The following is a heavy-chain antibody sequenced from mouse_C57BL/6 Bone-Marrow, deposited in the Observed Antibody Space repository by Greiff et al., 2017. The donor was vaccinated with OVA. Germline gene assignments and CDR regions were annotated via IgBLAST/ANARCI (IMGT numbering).Heavy chain of an antibody. V-gene: IGHV5-4*01. CDR1: GFTFSSYA. CDR2: ISDGGSYT. CDR3: SREANWLYYFAY. Sequence: EVMLVESGGGLVKPGGSLKLSCAASGFTFSSYAMSWVRQTPEKRLEWVATISDGGSYTYYPDNVKGRFTLTRDTANNNLYLQMIHLPSEDTAFYYSSREANWLYYFAYWGPGTTLTVSS. J-gene: IGHJ2*01. D-gene: IGHD4-1*01.